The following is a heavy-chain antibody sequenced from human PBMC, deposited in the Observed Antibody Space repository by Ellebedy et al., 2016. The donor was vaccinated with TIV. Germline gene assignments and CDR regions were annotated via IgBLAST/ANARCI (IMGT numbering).Heavy chain of an antibody. Sequence: MPSETLSLTCTVSGGSISSNYWSWLRQPAGKGLEWIGRVFTSGTTNYNPSLRSRVTMSVDTSKIQFSLKMSSVTAADTAVYYCARSGYDYVWGSYPYFDSWGQGTLVTVSS. V-gene: IGHV4-4*07. CDR3: ARSGYDYVWGSYPYFDS. CDR1: GGSISSNY. CDR2: VFTSGTT. D-gene: IGHD3-16*02. J-gene: IGHJ4*02.